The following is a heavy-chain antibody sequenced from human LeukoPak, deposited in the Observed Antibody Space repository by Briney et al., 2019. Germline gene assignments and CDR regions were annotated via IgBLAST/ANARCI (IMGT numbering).Heavy chain of an antibody. V-gene: IGHV4-39*01. CDR1: DGSISSSSYY. CDR2: IYYSGST. D-gene: IGHD6-13*01. J-gene: IGHJ3*02. Sequence: SETLSLTCTVSDGSISSSSYYWGWTRQPPGKRLEWIGSIYYSGSTYYNPSLKSRVTISVDTSKNQFSLKLSSVTAADTAVYYCHSSSWYQDAFDIWGQGTMVTVSS. CDR3: HSSSWYQDAFDI.